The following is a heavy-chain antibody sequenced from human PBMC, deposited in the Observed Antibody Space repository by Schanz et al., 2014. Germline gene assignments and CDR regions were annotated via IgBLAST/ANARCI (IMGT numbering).Heavy chain of an antibody. V-gene: IGHV1-46*01. CDR2: ISLSDGST. CDR1: GYTFTNYY. Sequence: QVQLVQSGAEVKKPGASVKLSCKASGYTFTNYYIHWVRQAPGQGLEWMGRISLSDGSTRYAQKFQSRVTVTRATSTTADYMVLCSPIAKDTDLYYCAFDRDDAYDIWGQGTTVTVSS. CDR3: AFDRDDAYDI. D-gene: IGHD3-9*01. J-gene: IGHJ3*02.